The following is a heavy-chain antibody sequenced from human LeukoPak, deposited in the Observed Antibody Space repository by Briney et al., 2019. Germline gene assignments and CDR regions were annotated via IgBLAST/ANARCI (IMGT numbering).Heavy chain of an antibody. J-gene: IGHJ6*03. CDR3: ARVVGYSGYDFYYYMDV. Sequence: AASVKVSCKASGGTFSSYAISWVRLAPGQGLEWMGGIIPIFGTANYAQEFQGRVTITADKSTSTAYMELSSLRSEDTAVYYCARVVGYSGYDFYYYMDVWGKGTTVTVSS. CDR1: GGTFSSYA. V-gene: IGHV1-69*06. CDR2: IIPIFGTA. D-gene: IGHD5-12*01.